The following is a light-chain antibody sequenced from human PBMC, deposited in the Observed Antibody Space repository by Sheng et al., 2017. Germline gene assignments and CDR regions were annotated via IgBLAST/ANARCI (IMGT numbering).Light chain of an antibody. CDR2: END. CDR1: RSNIGNNY. V-gene: IGLV1-51*02. J-gene: IGLJ3*02. Sequence: QSVLTQPPSVSAAPGQKVTISCSGSRSNIGNNYVSWYQQFPGTAPKLLIYENDKRPSGIPDRFSGSKSGTSATLGITGLQTGDEADYYCGTWDNSLSAWVFGGGTKLTVL. CDR3: GTWDNSLSAWV.